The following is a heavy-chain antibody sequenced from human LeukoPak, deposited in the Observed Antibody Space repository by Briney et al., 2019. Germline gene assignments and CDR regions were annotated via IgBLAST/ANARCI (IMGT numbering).Heavy chain of an antibody. CDR3: ARDNPAGP. J-gene: IGHJ5*02. Sequence: SETLSLTCCVSGGSISGYSWSWIRQSAAKGLEWIGRVYTSGNTNYNPSFKSRVTMSIDTSKKQFSLKLYTVTAADTAVYYCARDNPAGPWGQGTLVTVSS. V-gene: IGHV4-4*07. D-gene: IGHD1-14*01. CDR2: VYTSGNT. CDR1: GGSISGYS.